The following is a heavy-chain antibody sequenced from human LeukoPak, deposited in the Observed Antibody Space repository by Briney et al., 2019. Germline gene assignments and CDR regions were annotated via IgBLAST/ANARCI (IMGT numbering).Heavy chain of an antibody. CDR3: ARVIAYGDYDGFSAFDI. Sequence: ASVKVSCKASGYTFTSYGISWVRQAPGQGLEWMGWIGAYNGNTNYAQKLQGRVTMTTDTSTSTAYMELRSLRSDDTAVYYCARVIAYGDYDGFSAFDIWGQGTMVTVSS. CDR1: GYTFTSYG. J-gene: IGHJ3*02. V-gene: IGHV1-18*01. CDR2: IGAYNGNT. D-gene: IGHD4-17*01.